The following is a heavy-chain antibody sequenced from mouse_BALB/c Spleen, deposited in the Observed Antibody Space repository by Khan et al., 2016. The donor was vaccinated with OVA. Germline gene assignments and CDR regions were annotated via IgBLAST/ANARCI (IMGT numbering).Heavy chain of an antibody. Sequence: EVELVESGGGLVKPGGSLKLSCAASGFSFSDYYMYWVRQTPEKRLEWLATISDGGTYTYYPDSVKGRFTISRDDAKNNLYLQMSSPKSEDTGMYYCARDYYGDPFAYWGQGTLVTISA. V-gene: IGHV5-4*02. CDR1: GFSFSDYY. D-gene: IGHD2-13*01. CDR2: ISDGGTYT. CDR3: ARDYYGDPFAY. J-gene: IGHJ3*01.